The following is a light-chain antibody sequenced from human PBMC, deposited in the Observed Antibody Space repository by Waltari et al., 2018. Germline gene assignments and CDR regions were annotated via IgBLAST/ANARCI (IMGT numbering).Light chain of an antibody. Sequence: EIVLTQSPGPLSLSPGERATLSCRASQSVSSSYLAWYQQKAGQAPRLLIYGASNRATGIPDRFSGTGSGTVFTLTISRLEPEDCAVYYCQHYGGSPLFTFGPGTRLDI. CDR2: GAS. V-gene: IGKV3-20*01. CDR3: QHYGGSPLFT. J-gene: IGKJ3*01. CDR1: QSVSSSY.